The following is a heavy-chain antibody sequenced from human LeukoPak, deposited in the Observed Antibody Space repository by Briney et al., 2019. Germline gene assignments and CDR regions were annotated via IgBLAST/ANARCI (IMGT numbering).Heavy chain of an antibody. J-gene: IGHJ6*03. Sequence: SVKVSCEASGFTFTSSAMQWVRQARGQRLEWIGWIVVGSGNTNYAQKFQERVTITRDMSTSTAYMELSSLRSEDTAVYYCARDRGGYSYGYYISYYYYYMDVWGKGTTVTVSS. CDR2: IVVGSGNT. V-gene: IGHV1-58*02. D-gene: IGHD5-18*01. CDR1: GFTFTSSA. CDR3: ARDRGGYSYGYYISYYYYYMDV.